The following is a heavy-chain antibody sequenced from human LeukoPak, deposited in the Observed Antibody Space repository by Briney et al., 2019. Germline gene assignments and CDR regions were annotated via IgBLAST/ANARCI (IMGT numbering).Heavy chain of an antibody. CDR2: ISSSSSYI. D-gene: IGHD2-2*01. J-gene: IGHJ6*03. Sequence: GGSLRLSCAASGFTFSRYSMNWVRQAPGKGLEWVSSISSSSSYIYYADSVKGRFTISRDNAKNSLYLQMNSLRAEDTAVYYCARDPLGYCSSTSCFIYMDVWGKGTTVTVSS. V-gene: IGHV3-21*01. CDR1: GFTFSRYS. CDR3: ARDPLGYCSSTSCFIYMDV.